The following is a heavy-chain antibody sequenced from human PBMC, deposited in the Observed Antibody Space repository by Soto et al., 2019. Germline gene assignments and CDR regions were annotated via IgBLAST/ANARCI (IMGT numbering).Heavy chain of an antibody. CDR3: ARRRYRDYHTNFDY. Sequence: SETLSLTCAVYGGSFSGYYWSWIRQPPGKGLEWIGEINHSGSTNYNPSLKSRVTISVDTSKNQFSLKLSSVTAADTAVYYCARRRYRDYHTNFDYWGQGTLVTVSS. V-gene: IGHV4-34*01. J-gene: IGHJ4*02. D-gene: IGHD4-17*01. CDR2: INHSGST. CDR1: GGSFSGYY.